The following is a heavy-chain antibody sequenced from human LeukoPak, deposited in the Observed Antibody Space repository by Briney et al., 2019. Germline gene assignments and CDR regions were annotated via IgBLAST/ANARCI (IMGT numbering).Heavy chain of an antibody. D-gene: IGHD6-19*01. J-gene: IGHJ5*02. CDR2: FDPEDGET. V-gene: IGHV1-24*01. CDR3: ATLRGIAVAGTNWFDP. Sequence: ASVKVSCKVSGYTLTELSMHWVRQAPGKGLEWMGGFDPEDGETIYAQKFQGRVTMTEVTSTDTAYMELSSLRSEDTAVYYCATLRGIAVAGTNWFDPWGQGTLVTVSS. CDR1: GYTLTELS.